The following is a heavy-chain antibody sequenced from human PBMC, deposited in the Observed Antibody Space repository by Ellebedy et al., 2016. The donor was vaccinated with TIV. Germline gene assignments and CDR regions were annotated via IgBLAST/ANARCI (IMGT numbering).Heavy chain of an antibody. J-gene: IGHJ5*02. CDR2: ISGHATTI. CDR1: GFTFTDYA. CDR3: ARDDWGPAGP. Sequence: GESLKISCAASGFTFTDYAMNWIRQAPGKGLEWISYISGHATTIRYADSAKGRFTISRDNTKNSLDLQMNTLRAEDTAVYYCARDDWGPAGPWGQGTLVTVSS. D-gene: IGHD3-9*01. V-gene: IGHV3-11*01.